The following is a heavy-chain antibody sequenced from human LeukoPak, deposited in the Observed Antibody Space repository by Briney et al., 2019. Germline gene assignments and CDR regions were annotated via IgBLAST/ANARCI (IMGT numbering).Heavy chain of an antibody. Sequence: PSETLSLTCTVSGGSISSGDYYWNWVRQAPGKGLEWVSAISGSGGSTYYADSVKGRFTISRDNSKNTLYLQMNSLRAEDTAVYYCAKGYYDSSGYYYRTYYYYYGMDVWGQGTTVTVSS. V-gene: IGHV3-23*01. CDR2: ISGSGGST. D-gene: IGHD3-22*01. J-gene: IGHJ6*02. CDR3: AKGYYDSSGYYYRTYYYYYGMDV. CDR1: GGSISSGDYY.